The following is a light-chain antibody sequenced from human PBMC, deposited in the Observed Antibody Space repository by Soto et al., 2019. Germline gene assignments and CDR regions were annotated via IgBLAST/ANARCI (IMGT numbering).Light chain of an antibody. V-gene: IGLV2-14*01. Sequence: QSVLTQPASVSGAPGQSITISCTGTSSDIGGYNCVSWYQQYPGKAPELMIFEVSNRPSGVSNRFSGSKSGNTASLTISGLQAEDESDYYCSSYTSAGPLLFATGTKV. CDR3: SSYTSAGPLL. CDR2: EVS. J-gene: IGLJ1*01. CDR1: SSDIGGYNC.